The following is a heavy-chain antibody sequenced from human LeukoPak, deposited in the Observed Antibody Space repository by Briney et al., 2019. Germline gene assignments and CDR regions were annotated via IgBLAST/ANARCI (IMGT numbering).Heavy chain of an antibody. V-gene: IGHV4-34*01. J-gene: IGHJ4*02. CDR1: GGSFSGYY. CDR2: INHSGST. D-gene: IGHD6-19*01. CDR3: ARRTGYSSGWIPI. Sequence: SETLSLTCAVYGGSFSGYYWSWIRQPPGKGLEWIGEINHSGSTNYNPSLKSRVTISVDTSKNQFSLKLSSVTAADTAVYYCARRTGYSSGWIPIWGQGTLVTVSS.